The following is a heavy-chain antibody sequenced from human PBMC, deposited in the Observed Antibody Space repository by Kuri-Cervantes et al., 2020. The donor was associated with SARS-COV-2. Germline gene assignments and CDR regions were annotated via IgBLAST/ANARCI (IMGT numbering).Heavy chain of an antibody. CDR2: IKLSGGT. V-gene: IGHV4-34*01. Sequence: TLSPTCAFYGVSLNNYYCSWIRQPPGKGLEWIGYIKLSGGTNYNPSLKTRVTISVDTSKNQFSLKRMSVTAADTGSYYCARGLLAVIPSPILGLGPHYFSYPMDVWGPGTTVTVSS. CDR1: GVSLNNYY. J-gene: IGHJ6*02. D-gene: IGHD2-2*01. CDR3: ARGLLAVIPSPILGLGPHYFSYPMDV.